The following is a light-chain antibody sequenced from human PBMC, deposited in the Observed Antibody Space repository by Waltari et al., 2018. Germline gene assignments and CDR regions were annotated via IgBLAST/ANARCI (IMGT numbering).Light chain of an antibody. J-gene: IGKJ1*01. CDR1: QSVLHTSNKNNY. V-gene: IGKV4-1*01. CDR2: WAC. CDR3: QQYYSPPQT. Sequence: DIVMTQSPDSLAVFLGERATINCKSSQSVLHTSNKNNYLAWYQQKPGQPPNLLIYWACTRESGVPDRFSGSGSGTDFTLTISSLQAEDVAVYYCQQYYSPPQTFGQGTKVEIK.